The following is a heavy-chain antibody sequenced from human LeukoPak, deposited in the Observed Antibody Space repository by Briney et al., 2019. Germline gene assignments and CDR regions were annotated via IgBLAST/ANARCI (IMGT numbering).Heavy chain of an antibody. CDR1: GGTFSTYV. Sequence: SVKVSCKASGGTFSTYVITWVRQAPGQGLEWMGWIIPIFGTHNYAQKFQDRVTITRDDSTTTAHIELNRLRSEDTAVEYCAGGGGGDWQLVSWGQGTLVTVSS. CDR2: IIPIFGTH. V-gene: IGHV1-69*05. D-gene: IGHD3-16*01. CDR3: AGGGGGDWQLVS. J-gene: IGHJ5*01.